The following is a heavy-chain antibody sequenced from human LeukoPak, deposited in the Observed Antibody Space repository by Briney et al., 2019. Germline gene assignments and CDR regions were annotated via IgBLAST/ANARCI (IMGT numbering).Heavy chain of an antibody. CDR1: GGSFSGYY. J-gene: IGHJ3*02. Sequence: SETLSLSCAAYGGSFSGYYWSWIRQPPGKGLECIGESNHSGSTNYNPSLKSRVTISVDTSNSQFSLQLSSVTAADTAVYYYARQSIFTVTAPDAFDIWGQGTMVTVSS. CDR2: SNHSGST. CDR3: ARQSIFTVTAPDAFDI. V-gene: IGHV4-34*01. D-gene: IGHD4-17*01.